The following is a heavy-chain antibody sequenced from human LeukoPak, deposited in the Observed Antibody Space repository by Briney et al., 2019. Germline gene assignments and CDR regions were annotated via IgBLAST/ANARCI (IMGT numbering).Heavy chain of an antibody. CDR3: TRVSLVAASAFFDY. Sequence: GGSLRLSCTASGFTFGDYATSWVRQAPGKGLEWVSFIRSKAYGGTTEYAASVKGRFTISRDDSKSIAYLQMNSLKTEDTAVYYCTRVSLVAASAFFDYWGQGTLVTVSS. D-gene: IGHD2-15*01. CDR1: GFTFGDYA. J-gene: IGHJ4*02. CDR2: IRSKAYGGTT. V-gene: IGHV3-49*04.